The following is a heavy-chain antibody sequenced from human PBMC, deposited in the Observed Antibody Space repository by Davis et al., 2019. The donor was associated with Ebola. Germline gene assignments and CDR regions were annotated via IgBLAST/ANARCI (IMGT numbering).Heavy chain of an antibody. CDR2: ISGSGGST. CDR1: GFTFSSYW. CDR3: AKAPQRGRVGATHYYYYYGMDV. Sequence: GESLKISCAASGFTFSSYWMSWVRQAPGKGLEWVSAISGSGGSTYYADSVKGRFTISRDNSKNTLYLQMNSLRAEDTAVYYCAKAPQRGRVGATHYYYYYGMDVWGQGTTVTVSS. J-gene: IGHJ6*02. D-gene: IGHD1-26*01. V-gene: IGHV3-23*01.